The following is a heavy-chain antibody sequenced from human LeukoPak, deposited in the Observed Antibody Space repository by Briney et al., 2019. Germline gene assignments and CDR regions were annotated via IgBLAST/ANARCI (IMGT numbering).Heavy chain of an antibody. CDR2: ISGSGGST. CDR3: AKDGIAAAGSRLWYFDL. CDR1: GFTFSSYG. V-gene: IGHV3-23*01. Sequence: GGSLRLSCAASGFTFSSYGMSWVRQAPGKGLEWVSAISGSGGSTYYADSVKGRFTISRDNSKNTLYLQMNSLRAEDTAVYYCAKDGIAAAGSRLWYFDLWGRGTLVTVSS. J-gene: IGHJ2*01. D-gene: IGHD6-13*01.